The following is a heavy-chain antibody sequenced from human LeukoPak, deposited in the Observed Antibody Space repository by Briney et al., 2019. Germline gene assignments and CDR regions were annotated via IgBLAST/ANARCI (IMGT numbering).Heavy chain of an antibody. V-gene: IGHV3-53*01. CDR1: GITVSSNY. J-gene: IGHJ4*02. CDR3: AKDWYYYGSGTFIPSN. D-gene: IGHD3-10*01. Sequence: GGSLRLSCAASGITVSSNYMSWVRQAPGNGLEWVSVIDSGGSTYYADSVKGRFTISRDISKRTLYLQMNSLRAEDTAVYYCAKDWYYYGSGTFIPSNWGQGTLVTVSS. CDR2: IDSGGST.